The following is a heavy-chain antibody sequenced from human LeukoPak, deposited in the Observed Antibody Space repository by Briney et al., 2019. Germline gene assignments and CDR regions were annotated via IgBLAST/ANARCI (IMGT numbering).Heavy chain of an antibody. D-gene: IGHD4-17*01. Sequence: PGRSLRLSCAASGFTFSSYGMHWVRQAPGKGLEWVGVISDDGRNKKYADSVKGRFTISRDNSKDTLYLQMNSLRDEDTAVYYCAKRPSDYGDYVTYFDYWGQGTLVTVSS. V-gene: IGHV3-30*18. CDR1: GFTFSSYG. J-gene: IGHJ4*02. CDR3: AKRPSDYGDYVTYFDY. CDR2: ISDDGRNK.